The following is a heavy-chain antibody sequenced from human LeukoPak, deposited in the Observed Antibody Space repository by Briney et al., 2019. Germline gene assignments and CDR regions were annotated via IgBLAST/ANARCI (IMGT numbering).Heavy chain of an antibody. V-gene: IGHV4-59*01. D-gene: IGHD3-9*01. CDR3: ARVRSSDILTGYYYYYYGMDV. Sequence: SETLSLTCTVSGGSISSYYWSWIRQPPGKGLEWIGYIYYSGSTNYNPSLKSRVTISVDTSKNQFSLKLSSVTAADTAAYYCARVRSSDILTGYYYYYYGMDVWGQGTRSPSP. CDR2: IYYSGST. CDR1: GGSISSYY. J-gene: IGHJ6*02.